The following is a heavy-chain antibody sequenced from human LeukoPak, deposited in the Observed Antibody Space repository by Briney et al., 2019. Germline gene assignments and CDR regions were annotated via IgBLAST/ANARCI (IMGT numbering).Heavy chain of an antibody. CDR1: GYTFISYS. Sequence: ASVKVSCKASGYTFISYSLTWVRQAPGQGLEWMGWISAYNGNTNYAQKLQGRVTMTTDTSTSTAYMELRSLRSDDTAVYYCAREAYSSGDYFDYWGQGTLVTVSS. J-gene: IGHJ4*02. CDR2: ISAYNGNT. CDR3: AREAYSSGDYFDY. V-gene: IGHV1-18*01. D-gene: IGHD6-19*01.